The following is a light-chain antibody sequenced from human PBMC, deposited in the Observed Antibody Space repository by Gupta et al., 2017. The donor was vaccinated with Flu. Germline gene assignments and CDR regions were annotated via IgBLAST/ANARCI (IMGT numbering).Light chain of an antibody. CDR3: QQYGSSPIT. CDR2: GAS. CDR1: QSVSSSY. Sequence: ETVLTQSPGTLSLSPGERATLSCRASQSVSSSYLAWYQQRPGQAPRLLIHGASSRATGTPDRFSGGGPGTDFTLTISRLEPEDFAVYYCQQYGSSPITFGPGTKVDIK. V-gene: IGKV3-20*01. J-gene: IGKJ3*01.